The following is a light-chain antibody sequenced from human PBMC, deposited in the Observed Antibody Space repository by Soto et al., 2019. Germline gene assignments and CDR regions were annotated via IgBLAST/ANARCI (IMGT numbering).Light chain of an antibody. Sequence: DVVMTQSPLSLPVTLGQPASISCRSNQSLVHSDGIAYFSWFQQRPGRSPRRLIYKVSNRDSGVPARVSGSGSCTDFALKISRVEAEDVGVYYCMQGTHWPITFGQGTRLEIK. CDR2: KVS. J-gene: IGKJ5*01. V-gene: IGKV2-30*02. CDR3: MQGTHWPIT. CDR1: QSLVHSDGIAY.